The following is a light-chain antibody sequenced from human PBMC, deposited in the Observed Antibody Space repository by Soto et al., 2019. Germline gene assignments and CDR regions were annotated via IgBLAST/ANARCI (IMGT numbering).Light chain of an antibody. CDR3: QQLNSYPIT. J-gene: IGKJ5*01. Sequence: AIRMTQSPSSLSASTGDRVTITFRASQGISSYLAWYQQKPGKAPKLLIYAASTLQSGVPSRFSGSGSGTDFTLTISCLQSEDFATYYCQQLNSYPITFGQGTRLEIK. V-gene: IGKV1-8*01. CDR2: AAS. CDR1: QGISSY.